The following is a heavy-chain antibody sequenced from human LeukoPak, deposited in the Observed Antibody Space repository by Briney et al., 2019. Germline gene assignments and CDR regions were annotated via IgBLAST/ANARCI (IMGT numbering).Heavy chain of an antibody. V-gene: IGHV3-33*01. CDR2: TWYDGSNK. D-gene: IGHD2-15*01. CDR1: GFTFSSYG. J-gene: IGHJ4*02. Sequence: GGSLRLSCAASGFTFSSYGMHWVRQAPGKGLEWVALTWYDGSNKSYGDSVKGRFTISRDNYKNTLYLQMSSLRAEDTAVYYCARDQSLLYFDYWGQGTLVTVSS. CDR3: ARDQSLLYFDY.